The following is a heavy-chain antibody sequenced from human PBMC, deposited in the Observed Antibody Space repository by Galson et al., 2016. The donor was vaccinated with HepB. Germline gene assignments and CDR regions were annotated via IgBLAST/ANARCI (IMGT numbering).Heavy chain of an antibody. CDR1: GSTFSSYW. CDR2: INNDGSNT. V-gene: IGHV3-74*03. Sequence: SLRLSCAASGSTFSSYWMNWVRQAPGKGLVWVSRINNDGSNTTYADSVKGRFTISRDNSKNTLYLQVNSLRVEDTAIYYCARGRTTSCNSAFDIWGQGTMVTVSS. D-gene: IGHD2-2*02. CDR3: ARGRTTSCNSAFDI. J-gene: IGHJ3*02.